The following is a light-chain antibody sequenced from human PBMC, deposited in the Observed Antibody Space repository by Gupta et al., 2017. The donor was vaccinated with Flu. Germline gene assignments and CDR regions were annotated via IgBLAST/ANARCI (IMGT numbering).Light chain of an antibody. CDR2: LGS. CDR3: MQALQTPPLFT. Sequence: DIVMNKSPLSLPVTPGEPASISCRSSQSLLHSNGYNYLDWYLQMPGQSPQLLIYLGSNRASGVPDRFSCSGSGTDFTLKISRVEAEDVGVYYCMQALQTPPLFTFGPGTKVDIK. J-gene: IGKJ3*01. V-gene: IGKV2-28*01. CDR1: QSLLHSNGYNY.